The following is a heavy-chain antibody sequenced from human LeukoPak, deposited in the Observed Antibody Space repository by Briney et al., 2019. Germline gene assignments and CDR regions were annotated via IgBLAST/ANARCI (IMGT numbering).Heavy chain of an antibody. CDR2: ISSSSDHI. CDR3: ARGVVPAAFDY. CDR1: GATFSSYS. V-gene: IGHV3-21*01. Sequence: GGSLRLSCAASGATFSSYSMNWVRQAPGKGLEWVSSISSSSDHIAYADSVKGRFTISRDNAKNALYLQVNSLRAEDTAVYYCARGVVPAAFDYWGQGTLVTVSS. D-gene: IGHD2-2*01. J-gene: IGHJ4*02.